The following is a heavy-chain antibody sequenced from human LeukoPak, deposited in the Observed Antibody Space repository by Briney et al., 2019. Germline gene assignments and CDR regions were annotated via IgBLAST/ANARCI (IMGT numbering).Heavy chain of an antibody. CDR3: ARGDYYDSRFDY. V-gene: IGHV4-30-2*01. Sequence: SETLSLTCAVAGGSISSGGYSWSWIRQPPGKGLEWIGYIYHSGSTYYNPSLKSRVTISVDRSKNQFSLKLSSVTAADTAVYYRARGDYYDSRFDYWGQGTLVTVSS. J-gene: IGHJ4*02. CDR1: GGSISSGGYS. D-gene: IGHD3-22*01. CDR2: IYHSGST.